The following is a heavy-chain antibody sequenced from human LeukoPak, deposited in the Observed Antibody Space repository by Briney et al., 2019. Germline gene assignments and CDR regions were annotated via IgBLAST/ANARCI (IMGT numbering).Heavy chain of an antibody. V-gene: IGHV4-34*01. D-gene: IGHD2-2*01. J-gene: IGHJ5*02. CDR3: ARGGDIVVVPAAKSVWFDP. CDR2: INHSGST. CDR1: GGSFSGYY. Sequence: SETLSLTCAVYGGSFSGYYWSWIRQPPGKGLEWIGEINHSGSTNYNPSLKSRDTISVDTSKNQFSLKLSSVTAADTAVYYCARGGDIVVVPAAKSVWFDPWGQGTLVTVSS.